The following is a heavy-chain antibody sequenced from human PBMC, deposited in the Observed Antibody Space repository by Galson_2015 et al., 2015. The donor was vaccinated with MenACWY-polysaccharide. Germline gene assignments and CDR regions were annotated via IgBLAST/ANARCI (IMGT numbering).Heavy chain of an antibody. Sequence: SLRLSCAASGFTFSTYWMHWVRQAPGKGLVWVSRIKSDGSSTNYADSVKGRFTISRDNAKNTLYLQMNSLRAEDTALYYCAKDMVPDSRYDLDYWGQGTLVTVSS. CDR1: GFTFSTYW. CDR2: IKSDGSST. D-gene: IGHD5-12*01. V-gene: IGHV3-74*01. CDR3: AKDMVPDSRYDLDY. J-gene: IGHJ4*02.